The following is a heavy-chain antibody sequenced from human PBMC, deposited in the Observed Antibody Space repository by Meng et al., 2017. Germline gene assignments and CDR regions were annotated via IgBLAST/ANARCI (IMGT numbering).Heavy chain of an antibody. V-gene: IGHV4-34*01. CDR3: AERGYSYVNWFDP. CDR2: INHSGST. D-gene: IGHD5-18*01. Sequence: QVPLQQWGAGLLTPSETLSLPCAVYGGSFSGYYWSWIRQPPGKGLEWIGEINHSGSTNYNPSLKSRVTISVDTSKNQFSLKLSSVTAADTAVYYCAERGYSYVNWFDPWGQGTLVTVSS. CDR1: GGSFSGYY. J-gene: IGHJ5*02.